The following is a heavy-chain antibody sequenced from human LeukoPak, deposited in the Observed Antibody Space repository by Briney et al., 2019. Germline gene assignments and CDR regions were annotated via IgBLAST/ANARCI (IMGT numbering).Heavy chain of an antibody. Sequence: SQTLSLTCTVSGGSISSGSYYWSWIRQPAGKGLEWIGRIYTSGTTNYNPSLKSQVTISVDTSKNQFSLKLSSVTAADTAVYYCARVYYDSSGDSAFDIWGQGTMVTVSS. CDR1: GGSISSGSYY. J-gene: IGHJ3*02. D-gene: IGHD3-22*01. CDR3: ARVYYDSSGDSAFDI. V-gene: IGHV4-61*02. CDR2: IYTSGTT.